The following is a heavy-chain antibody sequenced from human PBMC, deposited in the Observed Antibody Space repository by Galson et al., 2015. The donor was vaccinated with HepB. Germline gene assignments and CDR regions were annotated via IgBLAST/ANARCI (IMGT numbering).Heavy chain of an antibody. V-gene: IGHV3-9*01. CDR2: ISWNSGSI. D-gene: IGHD3-9*01. Sequence: SLRLSCAASGFTFDDYAMHWVRQAPGKGLEWVSGISWNSGSIGYADSVKGRFTISRDNAKNSLYLQMNSLRAEDTALYYCAKARGILTGYYIGDGMDVWGQGTTVTVSS. J-gene: IGHJ6*02. CDR3: AKARGILTGYYIGDGMDV. CDR1: GFTFDDYA.